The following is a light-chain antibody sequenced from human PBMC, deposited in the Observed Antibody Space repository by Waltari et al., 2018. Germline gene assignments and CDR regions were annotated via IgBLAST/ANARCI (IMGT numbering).Light chain of an antibody. V-gene: IGLV2-23*02. CDR3: CSYAGRVV. Sequence: QSALTQPASVSGSPGQSITIPCTGTSRDISTYDLVSWYQQYPGKAPKLMIYEVNKRPSGLSDRFSGSKSGNTASLTISGLQAEDEADYYCCSYAGRVVFGGGTKLTVL. J-gene: IGLJ2*01. CDR2: EVN. CDR1: SRDISTYDL.